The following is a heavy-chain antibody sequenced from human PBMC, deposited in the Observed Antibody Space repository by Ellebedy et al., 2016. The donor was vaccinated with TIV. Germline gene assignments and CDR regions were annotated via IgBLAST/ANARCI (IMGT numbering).Heavy chain of an antibody. CDR2: IYSGGST. Sequence: GESLKISXAASGFTFSSYAMSWVRQAPGKGLEWVSVIYSGGSTYYADSVKGRFTISRDNSKNTLYLQMNSLRAEDTAVYYCASRRVKQGFGGYFDYWGQGTLVTVSS. CDR1: GFTFSSYA. V-gene: IGHV3-23*03. D-gene: IGHD6-13*01. J-gene: IGHJ4*02. CDR3: ASRRVKQGFGGYFDY.